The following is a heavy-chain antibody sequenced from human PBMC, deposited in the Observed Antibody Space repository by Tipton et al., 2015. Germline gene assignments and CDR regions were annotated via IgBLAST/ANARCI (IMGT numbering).Heavy chain of an antibody. D-gene: IGHD4-11*01. Sequence: QLVQSGPEVKKPGASVKVSCKASGYTFTNYGFSWGRQAPGQGLEWMGWMSANSGVTGYAQKFQGRVTMTRDTSVRTAYMELSSLRSEDTAVYYCARGQSTHFFDPWGQGTLVTVSS. J-gene: IGHJ5*02. CDR2: MSANSGVT. CDR1: GYTFTNYG. V-gene: IGHV1-8*02. CDR3: ARGQSTHFFDP.